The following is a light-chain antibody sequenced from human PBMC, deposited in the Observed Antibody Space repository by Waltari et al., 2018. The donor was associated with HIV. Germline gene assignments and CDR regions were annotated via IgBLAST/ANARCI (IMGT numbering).Light chain of an antibody. V-gene: IGLV1-47*01. J-gene: IGLJ2*01. CDR3: ATWDDTLSGHVV. CDR1: SSNIGSNY. CDR2: RNN. Sequence: QSVLTQPPSASGTPGQRITISCSGSSSNIGSNYVYWYQQLPGTAPKLLISRNNQRPSGVPDRVSGSKSGTSASLAISGLRSEDEADYYCATWDDTLSGHVVFGGGTKLNVL.